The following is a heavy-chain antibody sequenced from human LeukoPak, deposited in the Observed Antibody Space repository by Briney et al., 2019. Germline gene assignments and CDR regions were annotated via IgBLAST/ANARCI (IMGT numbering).Heavy chain of an antibody. CDR2: ISSSGSTI. J-gene: IGHJ6*02. CDR3: ARAAIAAAGTPYYYGMDV. CDR1: GFTFSSYE. Sequence: GGSLRLSCAASGFTFSSYEMNWVRQASGKGLEWVSYISSSGSTIYYADSVKGRFTISRDNAKNSLYLQMNSLRAEDTAVYYCARAAIAAAGTPYYYGMDVWGQGTTVTVSS. V-gene: IGHV3-48*03. D-gene: IGHD6-13*01.